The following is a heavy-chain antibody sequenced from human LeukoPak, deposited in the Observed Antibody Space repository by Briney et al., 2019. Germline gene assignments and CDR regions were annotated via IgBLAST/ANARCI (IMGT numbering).Heavy chain of an antibody. Sequence: GESLKISCKGSGYSFTSYWIGWVRQMPGKGLEWMGIIYPGDSDTRYSPSFQGQVTISADKSISTAYLQWSSLKASDTAMYYCASPEIGYCSSTSCRDDAFAIWGQGTMVTVSS. CDR2: IYPGDSDT. D-gene: IGHD2-2*01. V-gene: IGHV5-51*01. J-gene: IGHJ3*02. CDR3: ASPEIGYCSSTSCRDDAFAI. CDR1: GYSFTSYW.